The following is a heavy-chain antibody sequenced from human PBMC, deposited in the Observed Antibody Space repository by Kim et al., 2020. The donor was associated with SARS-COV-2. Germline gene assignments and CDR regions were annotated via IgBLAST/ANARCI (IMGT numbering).Heavy chain of an antibody. D-gene: IGHD3-10*01. CDR3: ARENYSSGRAPCFDS. V-gene: IGHV3-30*04. Sequence: GGSLRLSCVASGFTFSDAIMHWVRQAPGRGLEWVAVITHDESNKNYADSLKGRFTISRDNSRNTLSLEMNSLRTEDTAVYYCARENYSSGRAPCFDSWG. J-gene: IGHJ5*01. CDR1: GFTFSDAI. CDR2: ITHDESNK.